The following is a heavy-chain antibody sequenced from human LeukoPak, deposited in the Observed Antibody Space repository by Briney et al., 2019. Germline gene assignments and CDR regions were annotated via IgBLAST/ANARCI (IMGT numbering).Heavy chain of an antibody. J-gene: IGHJ4*02. V-gene: IGHV1-69*06. CDR3: ARGAGWLYD. CDR2: IIPMIATA. CDR1: GYTFTSYD. Sequence: SVKVSCKASGYTFTSYDINWVRQATGQGLEWLGGIIPMIATASYSQKFQGRVSINADKSTNTVYMELSSLKLEDTAVYYCARGAGWLYDWGQGTLVIVSS. D-gene: IGHD3-22*01.